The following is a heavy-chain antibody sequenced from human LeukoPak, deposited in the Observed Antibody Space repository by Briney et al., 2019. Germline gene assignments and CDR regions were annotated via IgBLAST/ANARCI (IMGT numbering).Heavy chain of an antibody. V-gene: IGHV1-69*02. CDR1: GGTFSSYT. J-gene: IGHJ5*02. CDR3: ARGYCSSTSCYRRGNWFDP. CDR2: IIPILGIA. D-gene: IGHD2-2*01. Sequence: GSSVKVSCKASGGTFSSYTISWVRQAPGQGLEWTGRIIPILGIANYAQKFQGRVTITADKSTSTAYMELSSLRSEDTAVYYCARGYCSSTSCYRRGNWFDPWGQGTLVTVSS.